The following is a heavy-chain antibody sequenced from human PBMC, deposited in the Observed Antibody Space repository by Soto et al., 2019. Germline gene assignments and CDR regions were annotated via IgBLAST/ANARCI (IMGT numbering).Heavy chain of an antibody. CDR2: INHLGSI. Sequence: SETLSLTCVVSGGSLSDYFWSWIRQPPGMALEWIGEINHLGSISYNPSLKSRVTMSVDTSKNQFSLTLDSVTAADTATYYCARGGISHWAYFYYMDVWDRGTTVTVSS. CDR1: GGSLSDYF. D-gene: IGHD2-21*01. CDR3: ARGGISHWAYFYYMDV. V-gene: IGHV4-34*01. J-gene: IGHJ6*03.